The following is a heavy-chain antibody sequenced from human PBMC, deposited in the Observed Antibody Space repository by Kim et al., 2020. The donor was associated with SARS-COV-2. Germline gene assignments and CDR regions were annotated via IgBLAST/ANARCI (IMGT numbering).Heavy chain of an antibody. CDR2: ISTSGSYT. Sequence: GGSLRLSCAASGFTFTDYYMTWIRQAPGKGLDWISYISTSGSYTNYAGSVEGRFTISRDNAQNSVFLQMNNLRAEDTALYYCARVSRDGYKYFDSWGQGTLVTVSS. V-gene: IGHV3-11*05. J-gene: IGHJ4*02. CDR1: GFTFTDYY. CDR3: ARVSRDGYKYFDS. D-gene: IGHD5-12*01.